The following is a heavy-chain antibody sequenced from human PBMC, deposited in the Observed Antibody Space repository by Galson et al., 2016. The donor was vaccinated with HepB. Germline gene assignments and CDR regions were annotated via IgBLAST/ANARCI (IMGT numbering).Heavy chain of an antibody. V-gene: IGHV3-21*01. CDR1: GFTFSSYN. Sequence: SLRLSCAASGFTFSSYNMNWVRQAPGKGLEWVSSISTSGSYIYYADVVKGRFTISRDNAKNSLYLQMNSLRAEETAVYYWARSPQIQVWRRYDFFEYWGQGSLVTVSS. D-gene: IGHD3-16*01. J-gene: IGHJ4*02. CDR2: ISTSGSYI. CDR3: ARSPQIQVWRRYDFFEY.